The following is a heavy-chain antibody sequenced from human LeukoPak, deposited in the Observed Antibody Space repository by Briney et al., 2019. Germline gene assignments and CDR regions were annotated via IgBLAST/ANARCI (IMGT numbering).Heavy chain of an antibody. V-gene: IGHV3-66*02. CDR3: AGHARDYDFWSGYYFAY. CDR1: GFTVSSNY. CDR2: IYSGGST. D-gene: IGHD3-3*01. Sequence: GGSLRLSCAASGFTVSSNYMSWVRQAPGKRLEWVSVIYSGGSTYYADSVKGRFTISRDNSKNTLYLQMNSLRAEDTAVYYCAGHARDYDFWSGYYFAYWGQGTLVSVSS. J-gene: IGHJ4*02.